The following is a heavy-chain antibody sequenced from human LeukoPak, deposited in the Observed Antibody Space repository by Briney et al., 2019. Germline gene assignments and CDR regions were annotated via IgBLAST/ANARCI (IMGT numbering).Heavy chain of an antibody. CDR1: GFTFDDYT. V-gene: IGHV3-43*01. CDR3: AGGYSYGYYMDV. J-gene: IGHJ6*03. Sequence: GGSLRLSCAASGFTFDDYTMHWVRQAPGKGLERVSLISWDGGSTYYADSVKGRFTISRDNSKNSLYLQMNSLRTEDTALYYCAGGYSYGYYMDVWGKGTTVTVSS. CDR2: ISWDGGST. D-gene: IGHD5-18*01.